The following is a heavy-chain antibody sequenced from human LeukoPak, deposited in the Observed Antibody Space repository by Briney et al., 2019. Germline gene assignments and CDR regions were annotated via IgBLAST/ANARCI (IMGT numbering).Heavy chain of an antibody. D-gene: IGHD1-26*01. CDR3: ARDFRYSGSYHHWFDP. CDR2: ISSSGTYI. Sequence: GGSLRLSCAASGFTFSIYSMNWVRQAPGRGLEWVSSISSSGTYIYYADSVKGRFTISRGNAKNSLSLQMNSLRAEDTAVYYCARDFRYSGSYHHWFDPWGQGTLVTVSS. J-gene: IGHJ5*02. CDR1: GFTFSIYS. V-gene: IGHV3-21*01.